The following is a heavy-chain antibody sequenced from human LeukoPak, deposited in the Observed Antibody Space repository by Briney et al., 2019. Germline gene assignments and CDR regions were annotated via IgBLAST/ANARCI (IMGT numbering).Heavy chain of an antibody. Sequence: GGSLRLSCAASGFTFSISGMHWVRQAPGKGLVWVSLINSDVSSTWYADSVKGRFTISSDNAKNTVYLQMDSLRAEDTAVYYCLKDADYWGHGTRVTVSS. J-gene: IGHJ4*01. CDR3: LKDADY. CDR2: INSDVSST. CDR1: GFTFSISG. V-gene: IGHV3-74*01.